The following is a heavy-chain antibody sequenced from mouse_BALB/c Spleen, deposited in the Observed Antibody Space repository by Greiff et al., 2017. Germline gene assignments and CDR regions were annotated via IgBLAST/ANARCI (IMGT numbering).Heavy chain of an antibody. J-gene: IGHJ2*01. CDR1: GYTFPSYY. CDR3: ARDGSRGYFDY. D-gene: IGHD1-1*01. Sequence: VQLKQSGPELVKPGASVKMSCKASGYTFPSYYIHWVKQRPGQGLEWIGWIYPGDGSTKYNEKFKGKTTLIADKSSSTAYMLLSSLTSEDSAIYFCARDGSRGYFDYWGQGTTLTVSS. CDR2: IYPGDGST. V-gene: IGHV1S56*01.